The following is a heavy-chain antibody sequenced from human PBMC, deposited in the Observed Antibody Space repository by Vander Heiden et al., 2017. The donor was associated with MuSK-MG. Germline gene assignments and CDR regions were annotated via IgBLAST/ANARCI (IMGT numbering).Heavy chain of an antibody. J-gene: IGHJ6*04. Sequence: QVHLQESSPGLVMPSLTLSPPSTVPGDSVTSAYWTWIRQPTGTEPKRIGRGYHSGRAKNNPSLRSRVTISLDTSRHQISLRLASVTAADTAVYDCARDGYSVRAEGVVDVWGEGTTVTVSS. CDR2: GYHSGRA. CDR1: GDSVTSAY. D-gene: IGHD5-18*01. CDR3: ARDGYSVRAEGVVDV. V-gene: IGHV4-4*07.